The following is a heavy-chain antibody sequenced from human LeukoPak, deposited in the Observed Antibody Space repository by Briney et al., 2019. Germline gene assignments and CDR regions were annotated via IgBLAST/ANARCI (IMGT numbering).Heavy chain of an antibody. J-gene: IGHJ4*02. CDR1: GFTFSSYS. CDR2: ISSSSSTI. V-gene: IGHV3-48*01. Sequence: GGSLRLSCAASGFTFSSYSMNWVRQAPGKGLEWVSYISSSSSTIYYADSVKGRFTISRDNAKNSLYLQMNSLRAEDMAVYYCVKRWTGTTIGQQDYWGQGTLVTVSS. CDR3: VKRWTGTTIGQQDY. D-gene: IGHD1-1*01.